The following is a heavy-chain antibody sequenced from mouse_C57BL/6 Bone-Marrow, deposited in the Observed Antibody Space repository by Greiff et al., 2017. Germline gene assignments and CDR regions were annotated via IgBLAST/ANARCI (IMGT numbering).Heavy chain of an antibody. CDR2: IDPENGDT. CDR1: GFNIKDDY. CDR3: TTGNFDY. V-gene: IGHV14-4*01. J-gene: IGHJ2*01. Sequence: DVKLQESGAELVRPGASVKLSCTASGFNIKDDYMHWVKQRPEQGLEWIGWIDPENGDTEYASKFQGKATITADTSSNTAYLQLSSLPSEDTAVYYCTTGNFDYWGQGTTLTVSS.